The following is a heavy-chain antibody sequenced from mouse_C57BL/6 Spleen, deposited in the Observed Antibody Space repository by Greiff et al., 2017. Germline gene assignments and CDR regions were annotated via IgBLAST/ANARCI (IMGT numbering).Heavy chain of an antibody. V-gene: IGHV1-50*01. CDR1: GYTFTSYW. J-gene: IGHJ2*01. D-gene: IGHD1-1*02. Sequence: QVQLQQPGAELVKPGASVKLSCKASGYTFTSYWMQWVKQRPGQGLEWIGEIDPPDSYTNYNQKFKGKATLTVDTSSSTAYMQLSSLTSEDSAVYYCARWWFHEGYFDYWGQGTTLTVSS. CDR3: ARWWFHEGYFDY. CDR2: IDPPDSYT.